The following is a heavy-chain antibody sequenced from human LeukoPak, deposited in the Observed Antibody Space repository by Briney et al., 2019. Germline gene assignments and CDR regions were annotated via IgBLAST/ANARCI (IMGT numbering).Heavy chain of an antibody. J-gene: IGHJ4*02. CDR2: VSGATDRT. CDR1: GFNFRSFA. V-gene: IGHV3-23*01. D-gene: IGHD1-26*01. CDR3: AKANGYSGSYLLDY. Sequence: PGGSLRLFCAASGFNFRSFAMSWVRQAPGQGLEWVSTVSGATDRTYYADSVKGRFNISRDNSKSTVYLQMNSLRAEDTAVYYCAKANGYSGSYLLDYWGQGTLVTVSS.